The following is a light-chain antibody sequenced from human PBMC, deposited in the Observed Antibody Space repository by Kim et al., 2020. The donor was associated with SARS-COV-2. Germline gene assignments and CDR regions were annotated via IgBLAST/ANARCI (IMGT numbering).Light chain of an antibody. Sequence: GQLFTISCTGTSSNVGGYYFVSWYQQHPGKAPKHMIYSVNNRPSGISDRFSGSKSGNTASLTISGLQAEDEAYYYCSSYTSSSTVVFGGGTQLTVL. CDR3: SSYTSSSTVV. V-gene: IGLV2-14*03. CDR2: SVN. J-gene: IGLJ2*01. CDR1: SSNVGGYYF.